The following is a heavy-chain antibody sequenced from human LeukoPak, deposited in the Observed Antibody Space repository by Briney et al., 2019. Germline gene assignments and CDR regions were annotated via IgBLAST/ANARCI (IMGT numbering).Heavy chain of an antibody. V-gene: IGHV3-23*01. Sequence: GGSLRLSCAASGFTFSSYAMSWVRQAPGKGLEWVSAISGSGGSTYYADSVKGRFTISRDNSKNTLYLQMDSLRADDTAVYYCARNSGPTSYYYDTSGYSYLDYWGQGTLVTVSS. CDR1: GFTFSSYA. J-gene: IGHJ4*02. D-gene: IGHD3-22*01. CDR2: ISGSGGST. CDR3: ARNSGPTSYYYDTSGYSYLDY.